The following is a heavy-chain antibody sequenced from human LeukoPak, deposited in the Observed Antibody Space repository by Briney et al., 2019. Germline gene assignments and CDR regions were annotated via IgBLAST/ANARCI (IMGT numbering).Heavy chain of an antibody. CDR3: ATGGIVVVTAMNY. CDR1: GGTFSSYA. V-gene: IGHV1-69*04. D-gene: IGHD2-21*02. CDR2: IIPILGIA. Sequence: SVKVSCKASGGTFSSYAIGWVRQAPGQGLEWMGRIIPILGIANYAQKFQGRVTITADKSTSTAYMELSSLRSEDTAVYYCATGGIVVVTAMNYWGQGTLVTVSS. J-gene: IGHJ4*02.